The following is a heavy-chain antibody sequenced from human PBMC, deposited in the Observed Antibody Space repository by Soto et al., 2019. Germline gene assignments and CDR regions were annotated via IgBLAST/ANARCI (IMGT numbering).Heavy chain of an antibody. CDR2: IYPRDSYV. Sequence: GESLKISCTGFGYTFTTFWISWVRQMPGKGLEWMGRIYPRDSYVNYSPSFQGHVTNSPDKSISTAYLPWGSLKVSNTAMYYCARLFCSTTAYDNWFDPWGQGTLVTVSS. V-gene: IGHV5-10-1*01. D-gene: IGHD2-2*01. CDR3: ARLFCSTTAYDNWFDP. CDR1: GYTFTTFW. J-gene: IGHJ5*02.